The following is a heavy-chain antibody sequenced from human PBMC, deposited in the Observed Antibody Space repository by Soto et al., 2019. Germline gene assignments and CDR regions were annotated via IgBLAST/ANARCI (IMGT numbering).Heavy chain of an antibody. D-gene: IGHD3-16*01. CDR1: GFTFSTYA. CDR2: ISSNGGST. Sequence: GGSLRLSCSASGFTFSTYAMHWVRQAPGKGLEYVSAISSNGGSTYYADSVKGRFTISRDNSKNTLYLQMSSLRAEDTAVYYCVKGLATAWGRYFDYWGQGTLVTVSS. J-gene: IGHJ4*02. CDR3: VKGLATAWGRYFDY. V-gene: IGHV3-64D*08.